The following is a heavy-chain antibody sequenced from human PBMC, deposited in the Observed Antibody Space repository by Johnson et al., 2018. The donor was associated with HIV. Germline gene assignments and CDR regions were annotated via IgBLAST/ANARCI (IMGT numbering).Heavy chain of an antibody. D-gene: IGHD5/OR15-5a*01. J-gene: IGHJ3*02. Sequence: QVQLVESGGGVVQPGRSLRLSCAASGFTFSSYGMHWVRQAPGKGLEWVAVIWYDGSNKYYADSVKGRFTISRDNYKNTLYLQMNSLRAEDTAVYYCAINSVYDSHGAFDIWGQGTMVTVSS. CDR1: GFTFSSYG. CDR3: AINSVYDSHGAFDI. V-gene: IGHV3-33*01. CDR2: IWYDGSNK.